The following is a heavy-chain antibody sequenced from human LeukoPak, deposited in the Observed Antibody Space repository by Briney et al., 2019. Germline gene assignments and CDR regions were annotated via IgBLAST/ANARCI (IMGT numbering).Heavy chain of an antibody. V-gene: IGHV1-24*01. CDR2: FDPEDGET. CDR3: ATLSSGWSYAMLNFDN. Sequence: ASVKVSCKVSGYTLTELSMHWVRQAPGKGLDWMGGFDPEDGETIYAQKFQGRVTMTEDTSADTAYMELSSLGSEDTAVYYCATLSSGWSYAMLNFDNWGQGTLVTVSS. J-gene: IGHJ4*02. D-gene: IGHD6-19*01. CDR1: GYTLTELS.